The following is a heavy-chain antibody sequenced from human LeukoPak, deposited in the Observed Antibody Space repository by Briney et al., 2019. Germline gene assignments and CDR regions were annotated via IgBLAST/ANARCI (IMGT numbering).Heavy chain of an antibody. CDR1: DGSISSGDYY. Sequence: SETLSLTCTVSDGSISSGDYYWSWIRQPPGKGLEWIGYIYYSGSTYYNPSLKSRVTISVDTSKNQFSLKLSSVTAADTAVYYCARGSYDTTSFDYWGQGTLVTVSS. V-gene: IGHV4-30-4*08. J-gene: IGHJ4*02. D-gene: IGHD1-26*01. CDR3: ARGSYDTTSFDY. CDR2: IYYSGST.